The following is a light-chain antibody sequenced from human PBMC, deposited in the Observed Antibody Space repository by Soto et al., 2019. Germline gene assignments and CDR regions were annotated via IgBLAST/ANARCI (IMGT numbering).Light chain of an antibody. CDR3: QQSYSTPRT. Sequence: DIHLTQSPSTLSASIGDGVTITCRASQTISSWLAWYQQKPGKAPKLLIYAASSLQSGVPSRFSGSGSGTDFTLTISSLQPEDFATYYCQQSYSTPRTFGQGTKVDIK. CDR1: QTISSW. J-gene: IGKJ1*01. V-gene: IGKV1-39*01. CDR2: AAS.